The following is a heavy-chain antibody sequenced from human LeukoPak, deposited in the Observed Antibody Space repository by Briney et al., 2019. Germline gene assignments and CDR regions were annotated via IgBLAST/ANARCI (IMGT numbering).Heavy chain of an antibody. J-gene: IGHJ5*02. Sequence: PSETLSLTCIVSGDSISPYYWSWIRQPPGKGLGWIGYGYHSGTTNYNPSLKSRVTISVDTSKNQFSLNLTSVTAADTAVYYCARGAGLAVAGWYDPWGQGTLVTVSS. D-gene: IGHD6-19*01. CDR2: GYHSGTT. CDR3: ARGAGLAVAGWYDP. CDR1: GDSISPYY. V-gene: IGHV4-59*01.